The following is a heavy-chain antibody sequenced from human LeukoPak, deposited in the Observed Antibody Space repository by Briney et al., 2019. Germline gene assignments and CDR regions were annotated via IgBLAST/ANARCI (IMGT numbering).Heavy chain of an antibody. Sequence: SETLSLTCTVSGYSISSGYYWAWIRQPPGKGLEWIGTIYYSGSTYYNPSLKSRITISVDTSKNQFSLKMRSVTAADTAVYYCARPTSKLGSFDYWGQGTLVTVSS. CDR3: ARPTSKLGSFDY. D-gene: IGHD2/OR15-2a*01. V-gene: IGHV4-38-2*02. J-gene: IGHJ4*02. CDR1: GYSISSGYY. CDR2: IYYSGST.